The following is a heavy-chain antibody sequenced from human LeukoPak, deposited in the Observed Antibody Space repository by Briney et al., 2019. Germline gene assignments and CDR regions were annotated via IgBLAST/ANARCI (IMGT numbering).Heavy chain of an antibody. V-gene: IGHV3-66*01. CDR1: GFTFSSYV. D-gene: IGHD6-6*01. CDR3: ARVSRSHYFDY. CDR2: IYTGGTT. Sequence: GGSLRLSCAASGFTFSSYVMNWVRQAPGKGLEWVSIIYTGGTTHYADSLKGRITISRDDSMNTLYLQMNSLRAEDTAVYYCARVSRSHYFDYWGQGTLVTVSS. J-gene: IGHJ4*02.